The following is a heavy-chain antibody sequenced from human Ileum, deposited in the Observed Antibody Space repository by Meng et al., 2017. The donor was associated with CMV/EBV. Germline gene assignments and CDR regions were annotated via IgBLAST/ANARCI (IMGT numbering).Heavy chain of an antibody. CDR2: INNDGSDV. CDR1: GVRFSSHW. CDR3: SRGNVGPDY. D-gene: IGHD3-10*02. J-gene: IGHJ4*02. V-gene: IGHV3-74*01. Sequence: LSCAASGVRFSSHWMRWVRQAPGKGLVWVARINNDGSDVKYADSVKGRFTMSRDNAENTLYLQMTGLRAEDTAVYYCSRGNVGPDYWGQGNLVTVSS.